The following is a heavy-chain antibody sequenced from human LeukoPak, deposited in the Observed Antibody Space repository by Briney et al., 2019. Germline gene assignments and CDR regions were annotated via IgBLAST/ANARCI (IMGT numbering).Heavy chain of an antibody. CDR1: GFTFSSYG. D-gene: IGHD2-15*01. Sequence: GGSLRLSCAASGFTFSSYGMHWVRQAPGKGLEWVAFTRYDGSNKYYADSVKGRFTISRDNSKNTLYLQMNSLRAEDTAVYYCAKGGYCSGGSCYGIDYWGQGTLVTVSS. J-gene: IGHJ4*02. CDR2: TRYDGSNK. CDR3: AKGGYCSGGSCYGIDY. V-gene: IGHV3-30*02.